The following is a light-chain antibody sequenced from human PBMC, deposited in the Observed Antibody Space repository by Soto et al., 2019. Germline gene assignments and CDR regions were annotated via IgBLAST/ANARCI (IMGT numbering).Light chain of an antibody. CDR3: QQYDSYWM. V-gene: IGKV1-17*01. CDR1: QGISTY. Sequence: DIQMTQSPSSLSASVGDRVTITCRASQGISTYLNWYQQKPGKAPKRLIYAASSLQSGVPPRFSGGGSGTEFTLTISSLQPDDVATYYCQQYDSYWMFGQGTKVDIK. J-gene: IGKJ1*01. CDR2: AAS.